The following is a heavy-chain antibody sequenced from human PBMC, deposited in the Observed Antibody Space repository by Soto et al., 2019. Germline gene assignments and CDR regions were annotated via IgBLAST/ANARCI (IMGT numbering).Heavy chain of an antibody. CDR1: GGSISSYY. Sequence: SETLSLTCTVSGGSISSYYWRWIRQPPGKGLEWIGYIYYSGSTNYNPSLKSRVTISVDTSKNQFSLKLSSVTAADTAVYYCARGVVVPAAEDDYYYYYYMDVWGKGTTVTVSS. J-gene: IGHJ6*03. V-gene: IGHV4-59*01. CDR3: ARGVVVPAAEDDYYYYYYMDV. CDR2: IYYSGST. D-gene: IGHD2-2*01.